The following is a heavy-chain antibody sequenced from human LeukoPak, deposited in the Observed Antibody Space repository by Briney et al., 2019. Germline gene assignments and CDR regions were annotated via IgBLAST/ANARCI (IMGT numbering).Heavy chain of an antibody. Sequence: PSETLSLTCTVSGGSISTSNYYWGWIRQPPGKGLEWIGNIFYSGSTYYSPSLKSRVTISLDTSRNQFSLKLNSVTAADTAVYYCARGSGWYLLGIDYWGQGTLVTVSS. CDR1: GGSISTSNYY. V-gene: IGHV4-39*07. D-gene: IGHD6-19*01. J-gene: IGHJ4*02. CDR3: ARGSGWYLLGIDY. CDR2: IFYSGST.